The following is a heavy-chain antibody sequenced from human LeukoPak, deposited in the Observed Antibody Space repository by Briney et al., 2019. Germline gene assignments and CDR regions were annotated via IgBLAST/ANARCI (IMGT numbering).Heavy chain of an antibody. Sequence: SETLSLTCTVSGGSISSSSYYWGWIRQPPGKGLEWIGSIYYSGSTNYNPSLKSRVTISVDTSKNQFSLKLSSVTAADTAVYYCARGDYYDSPTLYWGQGTLVTVSS. CDR2: IYYSGST. CDR3: ARGDYYDSPTLY. CDR1: GGSISSSSYY. D-gene: IGHD3-22*01. V-gene: IGHV4-39*07. J-gene: IGHJ4*02.